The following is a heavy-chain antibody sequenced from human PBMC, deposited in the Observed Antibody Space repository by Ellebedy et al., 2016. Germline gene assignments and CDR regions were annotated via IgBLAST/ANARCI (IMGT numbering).Heavy chain of an antibody. Sequence: GESLKISXAASGFTFSSYGMHWVRQAPGKGLEWVAVISYDGSNKYYADSVKGRFTISRDNSKNTLYLQMNSLRAEDTAVYYCAKEGAGYCSSTSCLTNFDYWGQGTLVTVSS. CDR3: AKEGAGYCSSTSCLTNFDY. V-gene: IGHV3-30*18. CDR2: ISYDGSNK. CDR1: GFTFSSYG. J-gene: IGHJ4*02. D-gene: IGHD2-2*01.